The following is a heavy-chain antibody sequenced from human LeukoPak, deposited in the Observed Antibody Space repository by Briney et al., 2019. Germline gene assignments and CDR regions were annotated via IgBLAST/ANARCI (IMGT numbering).Heavy chain of an antibody. CDR2: INPNSGGT. Sequence: GASVTVSCKASGYTFTGYYMHWVRQAPGQGLEWMGWINPNSGGTNYAQKFQGRVTMTRDTSISTAYMELSRLRSDDTAVYYCARLLDCSSTSCYDYWGQGTLVTVSS. V-gene: IGHV1-2*02. CDR1: GYTFTGYY. J-gene: IGHJ4*02. CDR3: ARLLDCSSTSCYDY. D-gene: IGHD2-2*01.